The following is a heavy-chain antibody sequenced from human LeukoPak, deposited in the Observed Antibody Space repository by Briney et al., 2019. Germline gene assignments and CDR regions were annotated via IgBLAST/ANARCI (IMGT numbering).Heavy chain of an antibody. CDR1: GGSIGSGGYS. D-gene: IGHD4-4*01. CDR3: PRGPTVTTRFSNYYYGMDV. CDR2: IYHSGST. J-gene: IGHJ6*02. Sequence: SETLSLTWAVSGGSIGSGGYSWSWLRQPPVKGLEWIGYIYHSGSTYYNPSLKSPVTISVDRSKNQCSLKLTSVTAADTAVYYCPRGPTVTTRFSNYYYGMDVWGQGTTVTVYS. V-gene: IGHV4-30-2*01.